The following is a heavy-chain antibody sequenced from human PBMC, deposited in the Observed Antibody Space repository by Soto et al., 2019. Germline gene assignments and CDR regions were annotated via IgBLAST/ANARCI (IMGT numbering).Heavy chain of an antibody. CDR1: GASISTYY. CDR2: INYSGST. CDR3: ARGGGYHDY. V-gene: IGHV4-59*01. Sequence: TLSLTCTVSGASISTYYWNWIRQPPGKGLEWIGYINYSGSTNYNPSLKSRVTISVDTSKNQFSLKLTSVTAADTALYYCARGGGYHDYWGQGTVVTVSS. D-gene: IGHD1-26*01. J-gene: IGHJ4*02.